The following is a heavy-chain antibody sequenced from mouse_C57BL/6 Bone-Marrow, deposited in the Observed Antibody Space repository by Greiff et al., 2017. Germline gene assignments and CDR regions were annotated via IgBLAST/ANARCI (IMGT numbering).Heavy chain of an antibody. Sequence: QVQLQQPGAELVRPGSSVKLSCKASGYTFTSYWMHWVKQRPIQGLEWIGNIDPSDSETHYNQKFKDKATFTVDKSSSTAYMQLSSLTSEDSAVYFCLYDCFFSPGWGQGTTLTVSS. J-gene: IGHJ2*01. D-gene: IGHD2-3*01. CDR1: GYTFTSYW. CDR2: IDPSDSET. CDR3: LYDCFFSPG. V-gene: IGHV1-52*01.